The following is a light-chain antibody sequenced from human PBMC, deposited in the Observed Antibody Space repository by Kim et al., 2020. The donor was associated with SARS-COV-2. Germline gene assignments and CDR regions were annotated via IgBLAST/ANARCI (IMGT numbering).Light chain of an antibody. CDR1: QCISSY. Sequence: IWMTQSPSLLSASTGDRVTISCRMSQCISSYLAWYQQKPGKAPELRIYAASTLQSGVPSRFSGSGSGTDFTLTISCLQSEDFATYYCQQYYSFPWTFCQGTKVDIK. V-gene: IGKV1D-8*01. CDR2: AAS. CDR3: QQYYSFPWT. J-gene: IGKJ1*01.